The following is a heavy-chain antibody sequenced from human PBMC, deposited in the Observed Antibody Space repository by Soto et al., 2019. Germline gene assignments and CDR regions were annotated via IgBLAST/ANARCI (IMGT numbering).Heavy chain of an antibody. J-gene: IGHJ6*04. D-gene: IGHD3-3*01. CDR1: CGSISSYY. Sequence: QVQLQESGPGLVKPSETLSLTCTVSCGSISSYYWSWIRQPPGKGLEWIGYIYYSGSTNYNASLKIRVTISVDTSKNQFSLTLSSVTAADTAVYYCARDRSRITIFGVNYGMDVWGKGTTVTVSS. CDR3: ARDRSRITIFGVNYGMDV. V-gene: IGHV4-59*01. CDR2: IYYSGST.